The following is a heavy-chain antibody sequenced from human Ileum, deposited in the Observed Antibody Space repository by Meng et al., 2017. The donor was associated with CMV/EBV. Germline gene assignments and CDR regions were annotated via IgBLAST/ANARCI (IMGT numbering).Heavy chain of an antibody. CDR3: ARAPAVAGRYYFDY. CDR2: IKQDGSEK. CDR1: GFTFSSYW. J-gene: IGHJ4*02. Sequence: GGSLRLSCAASGFTFSSYWMNWVRQAPGKGLEGVANIKQDGSEKNYVDSVKGRFTISRDNAKNALYLQMNSLRAEDTAVYYCARAPAVAGRYYFDYWGQGTLVTVSS. V-gene: IGHV3-7*04. D-gene: IGHD6-13*01.